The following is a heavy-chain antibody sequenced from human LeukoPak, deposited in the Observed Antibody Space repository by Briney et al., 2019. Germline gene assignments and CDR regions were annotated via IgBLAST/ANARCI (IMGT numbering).Heavy chain of an antibody. J-gene: IGHJ6*03. CDR1: GFTFGSNY. D-gene: IGHD3-3*01. CDR2: IYSGRST. Sequence: PGGSLRLSCAASGFTFGSNYMTWVRQAPGKGLEWVSVIYSGRSTYYADSVKGRFTISRDNSKNTLYLQMNSLRAEDTAVYYCAKVWSAHPNYYYMDVWGKGTTVTVSS. V-gene: IGHV3-66*02. CDR3: AKVWSAHPNYYYMDV.